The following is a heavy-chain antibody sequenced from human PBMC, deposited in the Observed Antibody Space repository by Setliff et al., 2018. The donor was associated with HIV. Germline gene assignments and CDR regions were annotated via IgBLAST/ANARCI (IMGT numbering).Heavy chain of an antibody. CDR3: TRQTREAPYYFDY. CDR2: IYPGDSDT. J-gene: IGHJ4*02. CDR1: GYRFPTYW. V-gene: IGHV5-51*01. Sequence: PGESLKISCKGSGYRFPTYWIGWVRQMPGKGLEWMGIIYPGDSDTRYSPSIQGQVTISADKSINTAYLQWSSLQASDTAIYFCTRQTREAPYYFDYWGQGTLVTVS.